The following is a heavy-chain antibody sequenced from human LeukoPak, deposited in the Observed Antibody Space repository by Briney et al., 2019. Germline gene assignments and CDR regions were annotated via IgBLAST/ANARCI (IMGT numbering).Heavy chain of an antibody. CDR2: IRYDGGNK. CDR3: ARERRAMAVAGTTVDY. V-gene: IGHV3-30*02. CDR1: GFTFSSYG. D-gene: IGHD6-19*01. J-gene: IGHJ4*02. Sequence: PGGSLRLSCAASGFTFSSYGMHWVRQAPGKGLEWVAFIRYDGGNKYYADSVKGRFTISRDNSKNTLYLQMNSLRAEDTAVYYCARERRAMAVAGTTVDYWGQGTLVTVSS.